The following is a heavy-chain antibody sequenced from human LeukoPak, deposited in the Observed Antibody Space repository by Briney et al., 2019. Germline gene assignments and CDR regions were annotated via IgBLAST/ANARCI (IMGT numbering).Heavy chain of an antibody. CDR1: GFAFDDYG. Sequence: GGSLRLSCAASGFAFDDYGLGWVRQAPGKGLEWVSSISSSSDSISYADSVKGRFTVSRDNAKKSLYLLMSSLRAEDTAVYYCARLLRRSGYYADYWGQGTLVTVSS. V-gene: IGHV3-21*01. D-gene: IGHD3-3*01. CDR3: ARLLRRSGYYADY. CDR2: ISSSSDSI. J-gene: IGHJ4*02.